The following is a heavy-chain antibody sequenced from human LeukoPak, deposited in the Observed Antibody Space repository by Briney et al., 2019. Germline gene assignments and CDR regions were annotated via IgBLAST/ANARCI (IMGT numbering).Heavy chain of an antibody. J-gene: IGHJ4*02. CDR3: ARAGSFDN. CDR2: ISSSSSTI. D-gene: IGHD3-10*01. CDR1: GFTFSSSA. V-gene: IGHV3-48*02. Sequence: GGSLRLSCAASGFTFSSSAMSWVRQAPGKGLEWVSYISSSSSTIHYADSVKGRFTISRDNAENSLYLQMNSLRDEDTAVYYCARAGSFDNWGQGTLVTVSS.